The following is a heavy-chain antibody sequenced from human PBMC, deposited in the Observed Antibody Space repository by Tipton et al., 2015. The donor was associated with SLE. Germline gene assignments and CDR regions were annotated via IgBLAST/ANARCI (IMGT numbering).Heavy chain of an antibody. J-gene: IGHJ4*02. V-gene: IGHV4-39*07. CDR2: IYYSGST. D-gene: IGHD6-19*01. CDR1: GGSISSSSYY. Sequence: TLSLTCTVSGGSISSSSYYWGWICQPPGKGLEWVGSIYYSGSTYYNPSLKSRVTISVDTSKNQFSLKLSSVTAADTAVYYCARLGIAVAGPTDYWGQGTLVTVSS. CDR3: ARLGIAVAGPTDY.